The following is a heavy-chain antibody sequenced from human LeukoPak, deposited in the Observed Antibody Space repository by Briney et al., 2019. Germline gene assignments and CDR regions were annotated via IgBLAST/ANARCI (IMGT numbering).Heavy chain of an antibody. J-gene: IGHJ4*02. Sequence: SVKVSCKASGGTFSRYAISWVRQAHGQGLEWMGRIIPIFGTANYAQKFQGRVTITADKSTSTAYMELSSLRSEDTAVYYCARGPRGGATRYYFDYWGQGTLVTVSS. CDR3: ARGPRGGATRYYFDY. CDR1: GGTFSRYA. V-gene: IGHV1-69*06. D-gene: IGHD1-26*01. CDR2: IIPIFGTA.